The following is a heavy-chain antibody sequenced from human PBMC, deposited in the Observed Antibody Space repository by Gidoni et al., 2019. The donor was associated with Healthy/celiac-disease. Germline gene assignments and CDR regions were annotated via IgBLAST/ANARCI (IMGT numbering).Heavy chain of an antibody. V-gene: IGHV3-30-3*01. Sequence: LSCAASGCTFSSYAMHWVRQAPGKGLEGVAVISYDGSNKDYADSVKVRFTISRDNSKNTLYLQINSLRAEDTAVYYCARLRGSELAFHRYYDFWRASERAFDIWGQGTMVTVSS. J-gene: IGHJ3*02. D-gene: IGHD3-3*01. CDR1: GCTFSSYA. CDR3: ARLRGSELAFHRYYDFWRASERAFDI. CDR2: ISYDGSNK.